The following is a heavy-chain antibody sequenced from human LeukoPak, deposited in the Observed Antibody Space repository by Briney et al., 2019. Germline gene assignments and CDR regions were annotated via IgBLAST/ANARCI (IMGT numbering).Heavy chain of an antibody. J-gene: IGHJ4*02. D-gene: IGHD3-22*01. CDR1: GFSSSNDA. CDR3: AKRYYSDSSGYLGSLNY. Sequence: GGSLRLSCAASGFSSSNDAMSWVRQAPGKGREGGSGISGSGGSTYYADSVRGRFTISRDNSKNTVYLQMNSLRAEDTAVYYCAKRYYSDSSGYLGSLNYWGQGTLVTVSS. V-gene: IGHV3-23*01. CDR2: ISGSGGST.